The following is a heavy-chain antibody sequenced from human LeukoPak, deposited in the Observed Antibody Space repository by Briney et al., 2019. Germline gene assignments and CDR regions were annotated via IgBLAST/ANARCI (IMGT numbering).Heavy chain of an antibody. J-gene: IGHJ4*02. CDR2: ISGSGGST. V-gene: IGHV3-23*01. D-gene: IGHD3-22*01. CDR1: GFTFSSYA. Sequence: GGSLRLSCAASGFTFSSYAMSWVRQAPGKGLEWVSAISGSGGSTYYADSVKGRFTISRDNSKNTLYLQMNSLRAEDTAVYYCAKFSTFPMIVDVELVYWGQGTLVTASS. CDR3: AKFSTFPMIVDVELVY.